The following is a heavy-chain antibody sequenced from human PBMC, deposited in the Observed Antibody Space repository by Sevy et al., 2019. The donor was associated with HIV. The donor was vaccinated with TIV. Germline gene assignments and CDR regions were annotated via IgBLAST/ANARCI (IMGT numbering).Heavy chain of an antibody. Sequence: ASVKVSCKASGYTFTSYDISWVRQATGQGLEWMGWMNPNSGNTGYAQKFQGRVTMTRNTAINTAYMELSSLRSEDTAMYYCARAGSGWYDHYFDPWGQGTLVTVSS. J-gene: IGHJ4*02. CDR3: ARAGSGWYDHYFDP. V-gene: IGHV1-8*01. CDR1: GYTFTSYD. D-gene: IGHD6-19*01. CDR2: MNPNSGNT.